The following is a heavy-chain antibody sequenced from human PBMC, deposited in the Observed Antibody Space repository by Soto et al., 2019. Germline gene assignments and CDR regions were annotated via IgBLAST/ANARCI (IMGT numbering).Heavy chain of an antibody. CDR2: ISYDGSNK. V-gene: IGHV3-30*18. Sequence: GGSLRLSFSASGFTFSSYSMHWVRQAPGKGLEWVAVISYDGSNKYYADSVKGRFTISRDNSKNTLYLQMNSLRAEDTAVYYCAKDQYSSSRNYYYYYGMDVWGQGTTVTASS. J-gene: IGHJ6*02. D-gene: IGHD6-6*01. CDR3: AKDQYSSSRNYYYYYGMDV. CDR1: GFTFSSYS.